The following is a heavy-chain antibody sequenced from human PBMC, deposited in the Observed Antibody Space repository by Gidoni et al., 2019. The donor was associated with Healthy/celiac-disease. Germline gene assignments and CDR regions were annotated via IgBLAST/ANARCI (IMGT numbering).Heavy chain of an antibody. Sequence: QVQLQQWGAGLLKPSETLSLTCAVYGGSFSGYYWCWIRQPPGKGLEWIGEINHSGSTNYNPSLKSRVTISVDTSKNQFSRKLSSVTAADTAVYYCARGRGVYYGSGSYSRYYYYMDVWGKGTTVTVSS. D-gene: IGHD3-10*01. CDR2: INHSGST. CDR3: ARGRGVYYGSGSYSRYYYYMDV. J-gene: IGHJ6*03. V-gene: IGHV4-34*01. CDR1: GGSFSGYY.